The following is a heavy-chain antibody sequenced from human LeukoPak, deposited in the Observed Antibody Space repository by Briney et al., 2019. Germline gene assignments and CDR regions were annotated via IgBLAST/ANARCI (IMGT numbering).Heavy chain of an antibody. Sequence: ASVKVSCKASGYTFTSYGISWVRQAPGQGLEWMGWISAYNGNTKYSQEFQGRVTITRDTSASTAYMELSSLRSEDMAVYYCARASYDFWSGYSSRWFDPWGQGTLVTVSS. D-gene: IGHD3-3*01. V-gene: IGHV1-18*03. J-gene: IGHJ5*02. CDR2: ISAYNGNT. CDR3: ARASYDFWSGYSSRWFDP. CDR1: GYTFTSYG.